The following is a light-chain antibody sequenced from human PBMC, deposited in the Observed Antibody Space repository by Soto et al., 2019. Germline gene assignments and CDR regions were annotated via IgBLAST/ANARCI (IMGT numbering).Light chain of an antibody. V-gene: IGKV1-39*01. CDR1: ESISRY. CDR2: AAS. CDR3: QQSYSTYT. J-gene: IGKJ2*01. Sequence: DIEMTQSPSSLSSSVGDKVTITCRASESISRYLNWYQQKPGKAPNLLIYAASNLQSGVPSRFSGSGSGTDFTLTSSSLQPEDFASCYCQQSYSTYTFGQGTKLEIK.